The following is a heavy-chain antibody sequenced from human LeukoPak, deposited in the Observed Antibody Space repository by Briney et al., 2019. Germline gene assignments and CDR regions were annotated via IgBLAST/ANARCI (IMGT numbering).Heavy chain of an antibody. V-gene: IGHV3-7*01. Sequence: QPGGSLRLSCAVSGFTFSRFWMSWVRQAPGKGLEWVANIKQYGSQKSHVDSVKGRLTISRDHATNSPYLQMDSLSTDDTAVYYCVRDSDHVRDYWGQGALVTVSS. CDR2: IKQYGSQK. D-gene: IGHD3-10*01. CDR1: GFTFSRFW. J-gene: IGHJ4*02. CDR3: VRDSDHVRDY.